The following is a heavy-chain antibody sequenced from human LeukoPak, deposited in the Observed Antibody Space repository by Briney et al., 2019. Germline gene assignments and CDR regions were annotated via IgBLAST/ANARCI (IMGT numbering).Heavy chain of an antibody. Sequence: VASVKVSCKASGYTFTSYGISWVRQAPGQGLEWMGWISAYNGNTNYAQKLQGRVTMTTDTSTSTAYMELRSLRSDDTAVYYCARDLGSGWYPPFFDYWGQGTLVTVSS. CDR3: ARDLGSGWYPPFFDY. J-gene: IGHJ4*02. CDR1: GYTFTSYG. D-gene: IGHD6-19*01. CDR2: ISAYNGNT. V-gene: IGHV1-18*01.